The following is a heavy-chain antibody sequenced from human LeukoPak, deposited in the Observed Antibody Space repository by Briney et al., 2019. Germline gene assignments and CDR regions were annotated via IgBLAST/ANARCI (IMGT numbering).Heavy chain of an antibody. CDR3: ARPIAAAGRGLDY. D-gene: IGHD6-13*01. V-gene: IGHV1-3*01. J-gene: IGHJ4*02. Sequence: KFQGRVTITRDTSASTAYMELSSLRSEDTAVYYCARPIAAAGRGLDYWGQGTPVTVSS.